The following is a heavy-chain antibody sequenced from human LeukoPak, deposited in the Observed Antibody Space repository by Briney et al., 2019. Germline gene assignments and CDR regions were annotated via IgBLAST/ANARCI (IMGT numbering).Heavy chain of an antibody. Sequence: GGSLRLSCLTSGFTLSTNAMSWVRQAPGKGLEWTSGISGSGASTYYADSVKGRFTISRDDSRNTLYLQMNSLRGDDTAVYYCAKDGGKWESLHFFDYWGQGTLVTVSS. CDR3: AKDGGKWESLHFFDY. CDR2: ISGSGAST. CDR1: GFTLSTNA. V-gene: IGHV3-23*01. J-gene: IGHJ4*02. D-gene: IGHD1-26*01.